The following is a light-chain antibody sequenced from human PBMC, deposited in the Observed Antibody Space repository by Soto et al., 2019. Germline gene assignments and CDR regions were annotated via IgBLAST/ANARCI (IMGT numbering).Light chain of an antibody. J-gene: IGLJ1*01. CDR3: ATWDDSLNGL. V-gene: IGLV1-44*01. Sequence: QPVLTQPPSASGTPGQRVIISCSGSTSNIGSNTVNWYQQLPGTAPKLLIYNNNQRPSGVPDRFSGSKSGASASLAISGLQSEDEADYYCATWDDSLNGLFGTGTKLTVL. CDR2: NNN. CDR1: TSNIGSNT.